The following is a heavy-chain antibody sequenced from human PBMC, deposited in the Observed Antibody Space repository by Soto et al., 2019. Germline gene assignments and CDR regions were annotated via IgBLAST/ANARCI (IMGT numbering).Heavy chain of an antibody. Sequence: EASVKVSCKASGYTFTSYDINWVRQATGQGLEWMGWMNPNSGNTGFAQKFQGRVTLTRNTSISTAYMELSSLRSEDTAVYYCARDASIAVGGNWFDPWGQGTLVTVSS. V-gene: IGHV1-8*01. CDR3: ARDASIAVGGNWFDP. J-gene: IGHJ5*02. CDR1: GYTFTSYD. D-gene: IGHD2-15*01. CDR2: MNPNSGNT.